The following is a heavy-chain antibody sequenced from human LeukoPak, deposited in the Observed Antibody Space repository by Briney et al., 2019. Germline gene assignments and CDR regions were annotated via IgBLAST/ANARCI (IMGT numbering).Heavy chain of an antibody. V-gene: IGHV3-30*02. CDR2: IRYDAINK. Sequence: AGGSLRLSCAASGFTFSTYGMHWVRQAPGKGLEWVAFIRYDAINKYYADSVKGRFTISRDNSRNTLYLQMNSLRAEDTAVYYCAGGVGATLGDYWGQGTLVTVSS. J-gene: IGHJ4*02. D-gene: IGHD1-26*01. CDR3: AGGVGATLGDY. CDR1: GFTFSTYG.